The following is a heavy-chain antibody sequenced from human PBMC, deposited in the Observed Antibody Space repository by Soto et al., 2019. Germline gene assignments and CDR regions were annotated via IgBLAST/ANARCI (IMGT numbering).Heavy chain of an antibody. Sequence: NPSETLSLTCGVSGGSVGRGSWWSWVRQPPGKGLEWIGEIHDSGSTNFNPSLRSRVTLSADASKNQVSLLRLTSVTAADTAVYFCARAGYYTPGFDSWSQGTLVTVSS. CDR1: GGSVGRGSW. CDR2: IHDSGST. V-gene: IGHV4-4*02. D-gene: IGHD3-3*01. CDR3: ARAGYYTPGFDS. J-gene: IGHJ4*02.